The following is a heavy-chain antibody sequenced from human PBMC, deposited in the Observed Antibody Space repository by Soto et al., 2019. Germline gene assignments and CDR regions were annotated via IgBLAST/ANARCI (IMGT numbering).Heavy chain of an antibody. CDR3: ARVGDSSSSAGYYFDY. D-gene: IGHD6-6*01. CDR1: GGTFSSYA. Sequence: GASVKVSCKASGGTFSSYAISWVRQAPGQGLEWMGGIIPIFGTANYAQKFQGRVTITADESTSTAYMELSSLRSEDTAVYYCARVGDSSSSAGYYFDYWGQGTLVTVSS. CDR2: IIPIFGTA. J-gene: IGHJ4*02. V-gene: IGHV1-69*13.